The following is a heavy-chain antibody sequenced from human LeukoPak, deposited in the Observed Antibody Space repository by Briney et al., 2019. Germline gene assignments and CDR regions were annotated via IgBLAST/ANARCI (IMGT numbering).Heavy chain of an antibody. D-gene: IGHD1-26*01. Sequence: GGSLRLSCAASGFNFSSYTMHWVRQAPGKGLEYVSAISSSGGSTYYVNSVKGRFTISRDNSKNTLYLQMGSLRAEDMAVYYCARRGSYSAEYFQHWGQGTLVTVSS. J-gene: IGHJ1*01. V-gene: IGHV3-64*01. CDR3: ARRGSYSAEYFQH. CDR2: ISSSGGST. CDR1: GFNFSSYT.